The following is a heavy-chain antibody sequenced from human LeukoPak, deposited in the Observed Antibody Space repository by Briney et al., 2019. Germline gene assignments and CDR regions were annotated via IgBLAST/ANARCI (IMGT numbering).Heavy chain of an antibody. D-gene: IGHD3-16*01. V-gene: IGHV3-23*01. Sequence: PGGSLRLSCGASGFTFSSDAMSWVRQAPGKGLDWVSTISGSGRSTYYADSVKGRFTVSRDNSKNTMYLQMNSLRAEDTAMYYCAKGGGASFDPWGQGTLVTVSS. CDR2: ISGSGRST. J-gene: IGHJ5*02. CDR3: AKGGGASFDP. CDR1: GFTFSSDA.